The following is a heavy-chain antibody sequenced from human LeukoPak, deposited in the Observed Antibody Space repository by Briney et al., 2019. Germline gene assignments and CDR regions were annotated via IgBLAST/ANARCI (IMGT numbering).Heavy chain of an antibody. Sequence: PGGSLRLSCAASGFTFSAHWIIWVRQTPGKGREGVANIKQDGSERYYLDSVKGRFTISRDNAENSLYLQMNSLRAEDTAVYYCAXXXXXXXAMGXWGQGTTVT. CDR1: GFTFSAHW. V-gene: IGHV3-7*01. CDR2: IKQDGSER. CDR3: AXXXXXXXAMGX. J-gene: IGHJ6*02.